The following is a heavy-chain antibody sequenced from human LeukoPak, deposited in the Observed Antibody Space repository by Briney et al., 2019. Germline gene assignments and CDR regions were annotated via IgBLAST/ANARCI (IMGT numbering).Heavy chain of an antibody. CDR3: ARGGVGATMGY. CDR2: FDPEDGET. CDR1: GYTLTELS. D-gene: IGHD1-26*01. J-gene: IGHJ4*02. Sequence: GASVKVSCKVSGYTLTELSMHWVRQAPGKGLEWMGGFDPEDGETIYAQKFQGRVTMTRDTSISTAYMELSRLRSDDTAVYYCARGGVGATMGYWGQGTLVTVSS. V-gene: IGHV1-24*01.